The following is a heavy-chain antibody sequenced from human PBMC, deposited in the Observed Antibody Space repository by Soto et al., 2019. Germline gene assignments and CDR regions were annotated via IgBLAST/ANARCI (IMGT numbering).Heavy chain of an antibody. J-gene: IGHJ6*02. D-gene: IGHD4-4*01. CDR3: ARADDDYSNYFSSYYGMDV. CDR1: GGTFSSYA. Sequence: VKVSCKASGGTFSSYAISWVRQAPGQGLEWMGGIIPIFGTANYAQKFQGRVTITADESTSTAYMELSSLRSEDTAVYYCARADDDYSNYFSSYYGMDVWGQGTTVTVSS. V-gene: IGHV1-69*13. CDR2: IIPIFGTA.